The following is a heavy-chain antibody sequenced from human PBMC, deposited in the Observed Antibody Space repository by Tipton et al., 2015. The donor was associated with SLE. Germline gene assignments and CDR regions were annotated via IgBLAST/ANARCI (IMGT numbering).Heavy chain of an antibody. V-gene: IGHV4-59*12. CDR1: GGSISRYY. D-gene: IGHD6-13*01. Sequence: TLSLTCTVSGGSISRYYWSWIRQPPGKGLEWIGYIYYSGGSNYNPSLKSRVTISVDTAKNQFSLKLSSVTAADTAVYYCARGGEYGSSWYPRYFYYMDVWGKGTTVTVSS. CDR3: ARGGEYGSSWYPRYFYYMDV. J-gene: IGHJ6*03. CDR2: IYYSGGS.